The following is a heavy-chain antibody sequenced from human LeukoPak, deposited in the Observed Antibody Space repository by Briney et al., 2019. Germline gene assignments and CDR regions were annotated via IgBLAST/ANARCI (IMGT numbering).Heavy chain of an antibody. CDR2: IKQDGSEK. Sequence: GGSLRLSCVASGFTFSSRDWMTWVRQAPGKGLEWVANIKQDGSEKNYVDSVKGRFTISRDNSKNTLYLQMNSLRAEDTAVYYCAKDSASSGLYYFDYWGQGTLVTVSS. J-gene: IGHJ4*02. CDR1: GFTFSSRDW. CDR3: AKDSASSGLYYFDY. V-gene: IGHV3-7*01. D-gene: IGHD6-19*01.